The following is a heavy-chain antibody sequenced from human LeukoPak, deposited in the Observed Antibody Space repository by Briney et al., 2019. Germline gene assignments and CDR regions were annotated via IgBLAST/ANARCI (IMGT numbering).Heavy chain of an antibody. Sequence: GGSLRLSCVAYGFNFRDYSMNWVRQAPGKGLDWVSGISGTSSYMYYGDSVKGRFTVSRDNAKNSLYLQMESLRVEDTAVYYCARAIAVAGTGVDYWGQGTLVTVSS. D-gene: IGHD6-19*01. J-gene: IGHJ4*02. CDR3: ARAIAVAGTGVDY. CDR1: GFNFRDYS. V-gene: IGHV3-21*01. CDR2: ISGTSSYM.